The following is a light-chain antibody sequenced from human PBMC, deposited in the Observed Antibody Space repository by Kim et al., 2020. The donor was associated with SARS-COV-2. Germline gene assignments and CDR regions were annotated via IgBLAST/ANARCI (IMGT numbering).Light chain of an antibody. J-gene: IGLJ1*01. CDR2: EVS. V-gene: IGLV2-23*02. Sequence: SITIPCTGGISDIGTYNLVYWYQQHPGEAPKLVIYEVSQRPSGVSDRFSGSKSGNTASLTISGLQADDEAYYYCCSYSIGDSLYVFGSGTKVTVL. CDR3: CSYSIGDSLYV. CDR1: ISDIGTYNL.